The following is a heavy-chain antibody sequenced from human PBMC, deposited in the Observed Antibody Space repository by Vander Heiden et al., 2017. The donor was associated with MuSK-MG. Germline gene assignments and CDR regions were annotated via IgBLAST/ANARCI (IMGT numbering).Heavy chain of an antibody. CDR1: GFTFSSYW. V-gene: IGHV3-7*03. CDR2: IKQDGSEK. D-gene: IGHD2-15*01. CDR3: ARVGMVAAFWFDP. J-gene: IGHJ5*02. Sequence: EVQLVESGGGLVQPGGSLRLSCAASGFTFSSYWMSCVRQAPGKGLEWVANIKQDGSEKYYVDSVKGRFTISRDNAKNSLYLQMNSLRAEDTAVYYCARVGMVAAFWFDPWGQGTLVTVSS.